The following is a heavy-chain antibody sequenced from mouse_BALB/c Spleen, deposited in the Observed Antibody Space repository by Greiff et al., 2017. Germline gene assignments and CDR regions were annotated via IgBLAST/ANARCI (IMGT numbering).Heavy chain of an antibody. V-gene: IGHV1S56*01. CDR2: IYPGNVNT. CDR1: GYTFTSYY. J-gene: IGHJ3*01. Sequence: VQLQQSGPELVKPGASVRISCKASGYTFTSYYIHWVKQRPGQGLEWIGWIYPGNVNTKYNEKFKGKATLTADKSSSTAYMQLSSLTSEDSAVYFCARWAITTGRWFAYWGQGTLVTVSA. D-gene: IGHD2-4*01. CDR3: ARWAITTGRWFAY.